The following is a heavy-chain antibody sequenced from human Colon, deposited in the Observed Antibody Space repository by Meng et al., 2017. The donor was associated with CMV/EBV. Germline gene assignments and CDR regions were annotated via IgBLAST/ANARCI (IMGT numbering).Heavy chain of an antibody. CDR3: AKGAAYFDFWSLPD. CDR2: IYSCGST. Sequence: GGSLRLSCAASGFTVSSNYMSWVRQAPGKGLEWVSVIYSCGSTYYADSVKGRFTISRDNSKNTLYLQMNSLRAEDTAVYFCAKGAAYFDFWSLPDWGQGTLVTVSS. V-gene: IGHV3-53*05. D-gene: IGHD3-3*01. J-gene: IGHJ4*02. CDR1: GFTVSSNY.